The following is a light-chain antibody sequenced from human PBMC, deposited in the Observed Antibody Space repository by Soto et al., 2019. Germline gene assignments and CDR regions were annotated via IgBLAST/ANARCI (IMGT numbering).Light chain of an antibody. CDR3: SSFASSNTWV. V-gene: IGLV2-8*01. Sequence: QSAMTQPPSASVYPGQSVTSSCTGTSSEVGAYNYVSWEQQHAGNAPKLGIDEVTKRPSGVPDRFSRSKSANPASLTVARLQAEDEADYYCSSFASSNTWVFGRGTKLTVL. CDR1: SSEVGAYNY. CDR2: EVT. J-gene: IGLJ3*02.